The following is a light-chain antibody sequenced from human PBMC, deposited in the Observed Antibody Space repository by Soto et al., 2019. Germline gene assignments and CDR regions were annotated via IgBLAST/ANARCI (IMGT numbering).Light chain of an antibody. Sequence: QSVLTQPPSVSAAPGPKVTISCSGSSSNIVNNYVSWNQQLPGTAPKLLIYENNKRPSGIPDRFSGSKSGTSATLGITGLQTGDEADYYCGTWDSSLSAAGFGGGTQLTV. J-gene: IGLJ7*01. CDR3: GTWDSSLSAAG. CDR2: ENN. CDR1: SSNIVNNY. V-gene: IGLV1-51*02.